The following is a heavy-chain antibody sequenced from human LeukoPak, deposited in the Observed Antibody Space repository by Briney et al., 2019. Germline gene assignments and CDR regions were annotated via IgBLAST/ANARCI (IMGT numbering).Heavy chain of an antibody. Sequence: SGGSLRLSCAASGFTFSSHAMSWVRQAPGKGLEWVSAISGSGGSTYYADSVKGRFTISRDNSKNTLYLQMNSLRAEDTAVYYCAKMDIVVVPAATPYYYYYGMDVWGQRTTVTVSS. J-gene: IGHJ6*02. CDR2: ISGSGGST. CDR1: GFTFSSHA. D-gene: IGHD2-2*02. V-gene: IGHV3-23*01. CDR3: AKMDIVVVPAATPYYYYYGMDV.